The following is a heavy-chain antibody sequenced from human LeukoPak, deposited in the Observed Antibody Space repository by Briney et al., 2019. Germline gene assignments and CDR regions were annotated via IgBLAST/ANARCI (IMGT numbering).Heavy chain of an antibody. Sequence: GSLRLSCAASGFTFSSYAMHWVRQAPGKGLEYVSAISSNGGSTYYANSVKGRFTISRDNSKNTLYLQMGSLRAEDMAVYYCASLGDAFDIWGQGTMVTVSS. V-gene: IGHV3-64*01. CDR2: ISSNGGST. J-gene: IGHJ3*02. CDR1: GFTFSSYA. CDR3: ASLGDAFDI. D-gene: IGHD3-16*01.